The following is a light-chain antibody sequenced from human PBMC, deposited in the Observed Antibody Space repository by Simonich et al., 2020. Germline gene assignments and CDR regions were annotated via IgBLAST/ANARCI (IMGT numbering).Light chain of an antibody. J-gene: IGKJ1*01. V-gene: IGKV2D-29*02. Sequence: DIVMTQTPLSLSVTPGQPASISCKSSQSLLHIDGKTYLYWYLQKPGQSPQLLIYEVSNGFSGVPDRFSGSGSGTDFTLKISRVEAEDVGVYYCMQSIQLPWTFGQGTKVEIK. CDR2: EVS. CDR1: QSLLHIDGKTY. CDR3: MQSIQLPWT.